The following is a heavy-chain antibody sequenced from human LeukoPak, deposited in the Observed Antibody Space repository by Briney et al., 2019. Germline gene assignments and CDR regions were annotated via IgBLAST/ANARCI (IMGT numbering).Heavy chain of an antibody. J-gene: IGHJ3*02. D-gene: IGHD1-1*01. CDR2: ISGSGTII. Sequence: GGSLRLSCAASGFTFSNYNMNWVRQAPGKGLEWVSYISGSGTIIYYTGSVKGRFTISRDDAKNSLYLQMNSLRAEDTAVYFCARSTAFDIWGQGTVVTVSS. V-gene: IGHV3-48*04. CDR3: ARSTAFDI. CDR1: GFTFSNYN.